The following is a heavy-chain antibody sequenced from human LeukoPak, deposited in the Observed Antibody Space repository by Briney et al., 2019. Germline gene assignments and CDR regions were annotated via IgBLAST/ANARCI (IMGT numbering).Heavy chain of an antibody. CDR1: GFTVSSNY. D-gene: IGHD2-2*02. V-gene: IGHV3-53*01. Sequence: QSGGSLRLSCAASGFTVSSNYMSWVRQAPGKGLEWVSVIYSGGSTYYADSVKGRFTISRDNSKNTLYLQMNSLRADDTAVYYCAMKAVPRPRLYDAFDFWGQGTVVTVSS. J-gene: IGHJ3*01. CDR3: AMKAVPRPRLYDAFDF. CDR2: IYSGGST.